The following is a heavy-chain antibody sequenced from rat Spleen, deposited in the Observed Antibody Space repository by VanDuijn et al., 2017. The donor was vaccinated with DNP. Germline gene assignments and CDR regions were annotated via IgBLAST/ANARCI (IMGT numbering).Heavy chain of an antibody. V-gene: IGHV1-43*01. J-gene: IGHJ2*01. CDR3: ARWTRYFDY. CDR2: IHTGSGGT. Sequence: QVQLQQSGAELAKPGSSVKISCKASGNAFITNYFGWIKQTTGQGLDYIGYIHTGSGGTAYNEKFKGKATLTVDKSSSTAFMQLTSLTPDDSAVYYCARWTRYFDYWGQGVMVTVSS. CDR1: GNAFITNY. D-gene: IGHD1-7*01.